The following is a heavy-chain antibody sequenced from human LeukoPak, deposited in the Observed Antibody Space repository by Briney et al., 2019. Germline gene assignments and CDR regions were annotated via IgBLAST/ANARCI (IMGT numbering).Heavy chain of an antibody. CDR3: ARVKITMVRGVSDY. CDR1: GFTFSSYS. D-gene: IGHD3-10*01. CDR2: ISSSSSYI. Sequence: GGSLRLSCAASGFTFSSYSMNWVRQAPGKGLEWVSSISSSSSYIYYADSVKGRFTISRDNAKNSLYLQMNSLRAEDTAVYYCARVKITMVRGVSDYWGQGTLVTVSS. V-gene: IGHV3-21*01. J-gene: IGHJ4*02.